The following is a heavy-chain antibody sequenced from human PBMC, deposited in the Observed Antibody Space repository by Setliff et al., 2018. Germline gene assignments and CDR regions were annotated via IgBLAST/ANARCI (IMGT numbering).Heavy chain of an antibody. V-gene: IGHV3-48*01. D-gene: IGHD5-18*01. CDR3: AGGYSFGYGVY. CDR2: ISSSGGTI. Sequence: GGSLRLSCAASGFTFSTFWMSWVRQAPGKGLEWLSYISSSGGTIHYADSVKGRFTISKDTAENSVFLQMNSLRGEDTALYYCAGGYSFGYGVYWGQGVLVTVSS. CDR1: GFTFSTFW. J-gene: IGHJ4*02.